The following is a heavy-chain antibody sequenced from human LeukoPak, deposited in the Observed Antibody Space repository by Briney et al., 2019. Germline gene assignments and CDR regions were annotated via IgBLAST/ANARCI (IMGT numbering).Heavy chain of an antibody. V-gene: IGHV3-30*18. Sequence: HPGRSLRLSCAASGFTFSSYGMHWVRQAPGKGLEWVAVISYDGSNKYYADSVKGRFTNSRDNSKNTLYLQMNSLRAEDTAVYYCAKDRTPWIQLRLPDYWGQGTLVTVSS. D-gene: IGHD5-18*01. CDR3: AKDRTPWIQLRLPDY. CDR2: ISYDGSNK. J-gene: IGHJ4*02. CDR1: GFTFSSYG.